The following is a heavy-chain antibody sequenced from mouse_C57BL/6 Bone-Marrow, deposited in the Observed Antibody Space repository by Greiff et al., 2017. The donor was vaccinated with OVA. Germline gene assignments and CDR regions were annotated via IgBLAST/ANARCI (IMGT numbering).Heavy chain of an antibody. CDR3: ARRDGFAWFAY. D-gene: IGHD2-3*01. J-gene: IGHJ3*01. Sequence: EVKLEESGGGLVQPGGSLKLSCAASGFTFSDYYMYWVRQTPEKRLEWVAYISNGGGSTYYPDTVKGRFTISRDNAKNTLYLQMSRLKSEDTAMYYCARRDGFAWFAYWGQGTLVTVSA. V-gene: IGHV5-12*01. CDR2: ISNGGGST. CDR1: GFTFSDYY.